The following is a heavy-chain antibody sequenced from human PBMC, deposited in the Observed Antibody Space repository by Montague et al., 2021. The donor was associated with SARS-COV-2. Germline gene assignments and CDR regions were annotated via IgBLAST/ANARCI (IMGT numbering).Heavy chain of an antibody. D-gene: IGHD3-22*01. CDR2: ISGSGGTT. CDR3: AKDLYYYDSTDYYYGFDY. J-gene: IGHJ4*02. V-gene: IGHV3-23*01. CDR1: GFTFSSYA. Sequence: SLRLSCAASGFTFSSYAMNWVRQAPGKGLEWVSAISGSGGTTYYADSVKGRFTISRDSSKNTLYLQMTSLRAEDTAVYYCAKDLYYYDSTDYYYGFDYWGQGTLVTVSS.